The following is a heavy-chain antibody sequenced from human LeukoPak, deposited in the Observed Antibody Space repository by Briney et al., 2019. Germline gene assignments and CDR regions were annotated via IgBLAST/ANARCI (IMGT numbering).Heavy chain of an antibody. CDR2: ISIGGNIR. CDR3: ARDIGVNMI. V-gene: IGHV3-30-3*01. D-gene: IGHD3-22*01. Sequence: GGSLRFSCAASGFTFSSYAMHWVRQAPGKGLEWVAVISIGGNIRYYADSVKGRFTISRDNSKNTLYLQMNSLRPEDTAVYYCARDIGVNMIWGQGTLVTVSS. CDR1: GFTFSSYA. J-gene: IGHJ4*02.